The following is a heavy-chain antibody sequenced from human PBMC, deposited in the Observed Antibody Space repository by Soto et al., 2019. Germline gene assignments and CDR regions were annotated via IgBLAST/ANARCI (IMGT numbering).Heavy chain of an antibody. CDR1: GFAFQNHG. J-gene: IGHJ2*01. Sequence: EVQLVESGGSVIRPGGSLRLSCAASGFAFQNHGMAWVRQVPGKGLEWVAGISGSGVNAGYADSVKGRFTISRDNGDNSLYLVRNNLGVEDTALYHCARKPHWQYWYFDLWGRGTLVTVSS. CDR3: ARKPHWQYWYFDL. D-gene: IGHD1-1*01. V-gene: IGHV3-20*01. CDR2: ISGSGVNA.